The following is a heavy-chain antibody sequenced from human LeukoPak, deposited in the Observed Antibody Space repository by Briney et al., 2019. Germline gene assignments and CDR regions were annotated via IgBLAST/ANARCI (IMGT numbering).Heavy chain of an antibody. V-gene: IGHV3-23*01. D-gene: IGHD3-3*01. CDR1: GFTFSSYA. J-gene: IGHJ4*02. CDR2: ISGSGGST. CDR3: AKDRTTIFGVVITYYFDY. Sequence: GGSLRLSCAASGFTFSSYAMSWVRQAPGKGLEWVSAISGSGGSTYYADSVKGRFTISRDNSKNTLYLQMNSLRAEDTAVYYCAKDRTTIFGVVITYYFDYWGQGTLVTVSS.